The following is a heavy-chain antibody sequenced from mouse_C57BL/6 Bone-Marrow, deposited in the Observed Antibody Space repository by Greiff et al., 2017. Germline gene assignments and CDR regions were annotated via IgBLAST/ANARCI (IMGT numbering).Heavy chain of an antibody. D-gene: IGHD4-1*01. J-gene: IGHJ2*01. V-gene: IGHV1-61*01. CDR3: ARFSLGQDFDY. CDR2: IYPSDSET. Sequence: VKLVESGAELVRPGSSVKLSCKASGYTFTSYWMDWVKQRPGQGLEWIGSIYPSDSETHYNQKFKDKATLTVDKSSSTAYMQLSSLTSEDSAVYYCARFSLGQDFDYWGQGTTLTVSS. CDR1: GYTFTSYW.